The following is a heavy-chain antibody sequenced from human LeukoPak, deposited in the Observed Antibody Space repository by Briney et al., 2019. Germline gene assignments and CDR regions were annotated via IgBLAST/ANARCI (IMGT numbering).Heavy chain of an antibody. CDR2: IKAKADGGTA. J-gene: IGHJ4*02. Sequence: GGSLRLSCAASGLTFTNARMNWVRQAPGKGLEWVGRIKAKADGGTADYAASVMARFIISRGDSKNTVYLQMNSLRKEDSGLYFCSTDRDWGQGTLVAVSS. CDR3: STDRD. CDR1: GLTFTNAR. V-gene: IGHV3-15*05. D-gene: IGHD5-24*01.